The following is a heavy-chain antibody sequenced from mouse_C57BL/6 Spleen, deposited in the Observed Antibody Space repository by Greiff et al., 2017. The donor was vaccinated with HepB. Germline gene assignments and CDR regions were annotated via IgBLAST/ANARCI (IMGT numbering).Heavy chain of an antibody. CDR2: INPGSGGT. V-gene: IGHV1-54*01. CDR3: ARSSYYGSSYDYAMDY. CDR1: GYAFTNYL. D-gene: IGHD1-1*01. Sequence: QVHVKQSGAELVRPGTSVKVSCKASGYAFTNYLIEWVKQRPGQGLEWIGVINPGSGGTNYNEKFKGKATLTADKSSSTAYMQLSSLTSEDSAVYFCARSSYYGSSYDYAMDYWGQGTSVTVSS. J-gene: IGHJ4*01.